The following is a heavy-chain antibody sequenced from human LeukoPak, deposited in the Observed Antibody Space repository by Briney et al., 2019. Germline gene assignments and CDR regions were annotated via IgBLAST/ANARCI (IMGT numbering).Heavy chain of an antibody. V-gene: IGHV4-59*13. CDR2: IHYSGGT. CDR1: GGSITSYH. Sequence: SETLSLACTVSGGSITSYHWGCIRQPPGKGLELMGCIHYSGGTNYNPSLRSRLTISIDSSKNQFSLTLNSATAADTAVYYCARLGTTFDAFDLWGQGTMITVSS. D-gene: IGHD2/OR15-2a*01. J-gene: IGHJ3*01. CDR3: ARLGTTFDAFDL.